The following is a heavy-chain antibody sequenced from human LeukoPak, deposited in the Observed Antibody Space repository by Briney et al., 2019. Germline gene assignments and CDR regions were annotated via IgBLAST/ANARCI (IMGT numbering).Heavy chain of an antibody. J-gene: IGHJ4*02. Sequence: PGGSLRLSCAASGFTFSDYYMSWIRQAPGKGLEWISYISVSGSYTNYADSVKGRFTISRDNAKNSLYLQMISLRAEDTAVYYCAKGSGTGDYFDYWGQGTLVTVSS. V-gene: IGHV3-11*03. D-gene: IGHD1-26*01. CDR2: ISVSGSYT. CDR1: GFTFSDYY. CDR3: AKGSGTGDYFDY.